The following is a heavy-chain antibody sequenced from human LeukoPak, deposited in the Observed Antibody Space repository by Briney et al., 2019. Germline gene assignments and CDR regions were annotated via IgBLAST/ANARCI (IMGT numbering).Heavy chain of an antibody. CDR3: AKLSGGSYFGYFQH. J-gene: IGHJ1*01. Sequence: GGSLRLSCAASGFTFSCCAMSWVRQAPGKGLEWVSAISGSGGSTYYADSVKGRFTISRDNSKNTLYLQMNSLRAEDTAVYYCAKLSGGSYFGYFQHWGQGTLVTVSS. V-gene: IGHV3-23*01. CDR1: GFTFSCCA. D-gene: IGHD1-26*01. CDR2: ISGSGGST.